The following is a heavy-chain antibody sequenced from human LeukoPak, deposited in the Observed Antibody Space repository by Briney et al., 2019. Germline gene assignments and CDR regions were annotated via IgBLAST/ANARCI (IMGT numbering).Heavy chain of an antibody. CDR3: ARRSGVAVAGAFDY. Sequence: PLETLSLTCTVSGGSVSSSSYYWGWIRQPPGKGLEWVSGISGSGDSTYYADSVKGRFTISRDNSKNTLYLQMNSLRAEDTAVYFCARRSGVAVAGAFDYWGQGTLVTVSS. V-gene: IGHV3-23*01. D-gene: IGHD6-19*01. J-gene: IGHJ4*02. CDR2: ISGSGDST. CDR1: GGSVSSSSYY.